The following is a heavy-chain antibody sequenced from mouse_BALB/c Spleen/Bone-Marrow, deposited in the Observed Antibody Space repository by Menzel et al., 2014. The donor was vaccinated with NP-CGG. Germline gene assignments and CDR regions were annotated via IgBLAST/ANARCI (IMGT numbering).Heavy chain of an antibody. D-gene: IGHD1-2*01. Sequence: LQQSGSELVRPGASVKLSCKASGYTFTSYWMHWVKQRHGQGLEWIGNIYPGSGSTNYDEKFKSKGTLTVDTSPSTAYMHLSSLTSEDSAVYYCTRGGTTAFDYGGQGTTLTVSP. V-gene: IGHV1S22*01. CDR2: IYPGSGST. CDR1: GYTFTSYW. J-gene: IGHJ2*01. CDR3: TRGGTTAFDY.